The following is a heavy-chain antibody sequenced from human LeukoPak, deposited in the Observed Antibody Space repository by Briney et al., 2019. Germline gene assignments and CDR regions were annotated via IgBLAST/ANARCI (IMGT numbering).Heavy chain of an antibody. CDR3: ARVSYDSSGYFWFDP. D-gene: IGHD3-22*01. Sequence: SETLSLTCTVSGGSISSGDYYWSWIRQPPGKGLEWLGYIYYSGSTYYNPSLKSRVTISVDTSKNQFSPKLSSVTAADTAVYSCARVSYDSSGYFWFDPWGQGTLVTVSS. CDR1: GGSISSGDYY. CDR2: IYYSGST. V-gene: IGHV4-30-4*01. J-gene: IGHJ5*02.